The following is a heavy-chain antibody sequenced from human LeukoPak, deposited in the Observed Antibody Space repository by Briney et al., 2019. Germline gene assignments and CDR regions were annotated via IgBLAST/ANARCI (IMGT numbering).Heavy chain of an antibody. J-gene: IGHJ4*02. CDR1: GFTFSSYW. D-gene: IGHD3-10*01. Sequence: GGSLRLSCAASGFTFSSYWMHWVRQAPGKGLVGVSCINSDGSSTSYADSVKGRFTISRDNAKNTLYLQMNSLRAEDTAVYYCAKDQGFALIDYWGQGTLVTVSS. CDR2: INSDGSST. CDR3: AKDQGFALIDY. V-gene: IGHV3-74*01.